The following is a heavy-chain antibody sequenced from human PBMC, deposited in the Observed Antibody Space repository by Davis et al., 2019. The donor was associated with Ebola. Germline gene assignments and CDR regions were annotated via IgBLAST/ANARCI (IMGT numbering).Heavy chain of an antibody. CDR3: ARDRPLDFFFGDYYGMDV. V-gene: IGHV3-21*01. CDR1: GFTFSSYS. Sequence: GGSLRLSCAASGFTFSSYSMNWVRQAPGKALEWVSSISSDSDYIYYADSAKGRFTISRDNAKNSLFLQMDSLRAEDTAVYYCARDRPLDFFFGDYYGMDVWGQGTTVTAS. CDR2: ISSDSDYI. J-gene: IGHJ6*02. D-gene: IGHD3-16*01.